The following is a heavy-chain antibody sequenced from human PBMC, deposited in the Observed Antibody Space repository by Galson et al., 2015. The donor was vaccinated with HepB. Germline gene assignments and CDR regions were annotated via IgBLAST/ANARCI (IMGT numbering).Heavy chain of an antibody. CDR1: GGSISSYY. J-gene: IGHJ6*02. D-gene: IGHD6-13*01. CDR2: IYTSGST. V-gene: IGHV4-4*07. CDR3: ARDPFLEAAAGFYYYYGMDV. Sequence: ETLSLTCTVSGGSISSYYWSWIRQPAGKGLEWIGRIYTSGSTNYNPSLKSRVTMSVDTSKNQFSLKLSSVTAADTAVYYCARDPFLEAAAGFYYYYGMDVWGQGTTVTVSS.